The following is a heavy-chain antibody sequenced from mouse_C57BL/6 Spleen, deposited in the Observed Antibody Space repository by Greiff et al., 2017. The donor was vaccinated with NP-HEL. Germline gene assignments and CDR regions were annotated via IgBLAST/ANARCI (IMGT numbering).Heavy chain of an antibody. Sequence: QVQLQQSGPGLVQPSQSLSITCTVSGFSLTSYGVHWVRQSPGKGLEWLGVIWRGGSTDYNAAFMSRLSITKDNSKSQVFFKMNSLQADDTAIYYCAKFPYGYDGNWYFDVWGTGTTVTVSS. CDR2: IWRGGST. CDR3: AKFPYGYDGNWYFDV. CDR1: GFSLTSYG. V-gene: IGHV2-5*01. D-gene: IGHD2-2*01. J-gene: IGHJ1*03.